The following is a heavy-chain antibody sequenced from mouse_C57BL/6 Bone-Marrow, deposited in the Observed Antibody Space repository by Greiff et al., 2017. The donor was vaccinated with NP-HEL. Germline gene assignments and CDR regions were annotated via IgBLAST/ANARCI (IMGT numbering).Heavy chain of an antibody. D-gene: IGHD2-4*01. CDR3: ESPYDYDVAWFAY. Sequence: EVQRVESGGDLVKPGGSLKLSCAASGFTFSSYGMSWVRQTPDKRLEWVATISSGGSYTYYPDSVKGRFTISRDNAKNTLYLQMSSLKSEDTAMYYWESPYDYDVAWFAYWGQGTLVTVSA. V-gene: IGHV5-6*01. CDR2: ISSGGSYT. CDR1: GFTFSSYG. J-gene: IGHJ3*01.